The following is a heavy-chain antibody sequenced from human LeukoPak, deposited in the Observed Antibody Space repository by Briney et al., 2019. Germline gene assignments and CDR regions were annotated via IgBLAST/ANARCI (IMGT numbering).Heavy chain of an antibody. Sequence: PGGSLRLSCAASGFTSSDYYMTWIRQPPGKDPEWISYISSSGGTTTYVDSVKGRFTISRDNAKNSLYLQMNSLRADDTAVYYCARSNYYTVDVWGQGTAVTVSS. CDR3: ARSNYYTVDV. CDR2: ISSSGGTT. CDR1: GFTSSDYY. V-gene: IGHV3-11*01. J-gene: IGHJ6*02.